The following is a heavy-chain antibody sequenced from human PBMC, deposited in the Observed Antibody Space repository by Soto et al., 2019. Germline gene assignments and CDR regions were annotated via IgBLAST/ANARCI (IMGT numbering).Heavy chain of an antibody. J-gene: IGHJ1*01. Sequence: ASVKVSCKTSGYTFTSSGISWVRQAPGQGLEWMGWITTDKGKTTYAQKFQGRVTMTTDTSTSTAYMELRSLRSDDTAVYYCARVLHYHDAIGHPGYLQWWGQGTLITASS. V-gene: IGHV1-18*01. CDR3: ARVLHYHDAIGHPGYLQW. CDR1: GYTFTSSG. CDR2: ITTDKGKT. D-gene: IGHD3-22*01.